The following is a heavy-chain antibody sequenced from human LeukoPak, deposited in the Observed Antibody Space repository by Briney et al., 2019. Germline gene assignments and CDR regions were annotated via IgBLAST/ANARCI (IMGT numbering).Heavy chain of an antibody. CDR2: INPNSGGT. CDR1: GYTFTGYY. V-gene: IGHV1-2*06. Sequence: GASVKVSCKASGYTFTGYYMHWVRQAPGQGLEWMGRINPNSGGTNYAQKFQGRVTMTRDTSISTAYMELSRLRSDDTAVYYCARRGIAVAGTLPLIDHWGQGTLVTVSS. D-gene: IGHD6-19*01. CDR3: ARRGIAVAGTLPLIDH. J-gene: IGHJ4*02.